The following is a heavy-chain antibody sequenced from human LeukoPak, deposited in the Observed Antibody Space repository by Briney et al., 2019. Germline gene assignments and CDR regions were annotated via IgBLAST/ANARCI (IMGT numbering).Heavy chain of an antibody. CDR2: IYTSGST. CDR1: GGSISSYF. D-gene: IGHD3-3*01. V-gene: IGHV4-4*07. Sequence: PSETLSLTCTVSGGSISSYFWSWIRQPAGKGLEWIGRIYTSGSTNYNPSLKSRVTISADKSTNQFSLKLNSVTAADTAVYYCARDRFGDLNYFDYWGQGTLVTVSS. J-gene: IGHJ4*02. CDR3: ARDRFGDLNYFDY.